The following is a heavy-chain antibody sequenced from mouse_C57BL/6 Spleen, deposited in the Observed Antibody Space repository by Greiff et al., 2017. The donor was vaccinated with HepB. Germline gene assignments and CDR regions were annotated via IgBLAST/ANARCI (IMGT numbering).Heavy chain of an antibody. D-gene: IGHD1-1*01. CDR3: ARRDGSSRYYYAMDY. CDR2: IDPSDSYT. CDR1: GYTFTSYW. J-gene: IGHJ4*01. Sequence: QVQLQQPGAELVKPGASVKLSCKASGYTFTSYWMQWVKQRPGQGLEWIGEIDPSDSYTNYNQKFKGKATLTVDTSSSTAYMQLSSLTSEDSAVYYCARRDGSSRYYYAMDYWGQGTSVTVSS. V-gene: IGHV1-50*01.